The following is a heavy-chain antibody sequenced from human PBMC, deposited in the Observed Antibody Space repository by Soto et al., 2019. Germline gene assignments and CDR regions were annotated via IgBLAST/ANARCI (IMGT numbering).Heavy chain of an antibody. CDR1: GGTFSSYA. Sequence: GASVKVSCKASGGTFSSYAISWVRQAPGQGLEWMGGIIPIFGTANYAQKFQGRVTITADESTSTAYMELSSLRSEDTAVYYCARNQYSSSSGRARGGYYYGMDVWAKGPRSPSP. CDR2: IIPIFGTA. J-gene: IGHJ6*02. D-gene: IGHD6-6*01. CDR3: ARNQYSSSSGRARGGYYYGMDV. V-gene: IGHV1-69*13.